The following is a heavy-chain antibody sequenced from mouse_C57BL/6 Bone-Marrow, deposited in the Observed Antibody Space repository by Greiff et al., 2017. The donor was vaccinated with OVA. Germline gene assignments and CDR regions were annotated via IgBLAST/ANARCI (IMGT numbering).Heavy chain of an antibody. V-gene: IGHV5-9-1*02. Sequence: EVHLVESGAGLVKPGGSLKLSCAASGFTFSSYAMSWVRQTPEKRLEWVAYISSGGDYIYYADTVKGRFTISRDNARNTLYLQMSRLKSEDTAMYYCTKVLAAFDIWGTGTTVTVSS. CDR1: GFTFSSYA. D-gene: IGHD1-3*01. CDR3: TKVLAAFDI. J-gene: IGHJ1*03. CDR2: ISSGGDYI.